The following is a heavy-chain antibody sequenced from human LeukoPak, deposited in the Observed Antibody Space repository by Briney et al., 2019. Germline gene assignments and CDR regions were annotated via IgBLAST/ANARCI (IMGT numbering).Heavy chain of an antibody. J-gene: IGHJ4*02. D-gene: IGHD2-2*01. CDR2: IYTSGST. CDR1: GGSISSGSYY. CDR3: ARGLSGSTSCFFDY. Sequence: SQTLSLTCTVSGGSISSGSYYWSWIRQPAGKGLEWIGRIYTSGSTNYNPSLKSRVTISVDTSKNQFSLKLSSVTAADTAVYYCARGLSGSTSCFFDYWGQGTLVTVSS. V-gene: IGHV4-61*02.